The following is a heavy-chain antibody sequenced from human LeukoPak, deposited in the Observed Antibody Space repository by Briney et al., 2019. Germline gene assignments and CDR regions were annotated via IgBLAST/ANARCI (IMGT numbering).Heavy chain of an antibody. Sequence: GGSLRLSCAASGFTFSDYNMNWVRQAPGKGLEWVSSISSSSSYIYYADSVKGRFTISRDNAKNSLYLQMNSLRAEDTAVYYCAREYCSGGSCYPNFWGQGTLVTVSS. J-gene: IGHJ4*02. CDR1: GFTFSDYN. CDR3: AREYCSGGSCYPNF. D-gene: IGHD2-15*01. V-gene: IGHV3-21*01. CDR2: ISSSSSYI.